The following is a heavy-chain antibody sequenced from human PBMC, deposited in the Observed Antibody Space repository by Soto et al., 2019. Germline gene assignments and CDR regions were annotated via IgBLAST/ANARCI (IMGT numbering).Heavy chain of an antibody. D-gene: IGHD3-10*01. Sequence: GASVKVSCKASGDTFTTYDINWVRQATGHGLGWMGWINPNSGNIGYAQRFQGRATMTRDTAIRTAYMEVSSLRSDDTAVYYCARGRASGSYYLLDYWGQGTLVTVSS. CDR2: INPNSGNI. J-gene: IGHJ4*02. CDR1: GDTFTTYD. V-gene: IGHV1-8*01. CDR3: ARGRASGSYYLLDY.